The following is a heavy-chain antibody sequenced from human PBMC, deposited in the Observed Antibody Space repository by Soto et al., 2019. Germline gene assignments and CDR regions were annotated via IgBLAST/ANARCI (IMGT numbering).Heavy chain of an antibody. D-gene: IGHD3-9*01. CDR3: AHRRGDLLTGHYYFDY. Sequence: QITLKESGPTLVKPTQTLTLTCTFSGFSLNTRGVGVGWIRQPPGKALEWLALISWDGEKRYSPSLKRRLTITKDTSEDQVVLTRNNMNPVDTATYYCAHRRGDLLTGHYYFDYWGQGTLVTVSS. CDR2: ISWDGEK. J-gene: IGHJ4*02. CDR1: GFSLNTRGVG. V-gene: IGHV2-5*02.